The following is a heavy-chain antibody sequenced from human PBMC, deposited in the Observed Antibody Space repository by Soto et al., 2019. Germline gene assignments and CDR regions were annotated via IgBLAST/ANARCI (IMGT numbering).Heavy chain of an antibody. V-gene: IGHV3-48*02. Sequence: EVQLVESGGGLVQPGGSLRLSCAASGFTFSSYSMNWVRQAPGKGLEWVSYISSSSSTIYYADSVKGRFTISRDNAKNSLYLQMNSLRDEDTAVYYCARDPADRPEGLYYYYGRDVWGQGTTVTVSS. J-gene: IGHJ6*02. CDR1: GFTFSSYS. CDR3: ARDPADRPEGLYYYYGRDV. D-gene: IGHD6-6*01. CDR2: ISSSSSTI.